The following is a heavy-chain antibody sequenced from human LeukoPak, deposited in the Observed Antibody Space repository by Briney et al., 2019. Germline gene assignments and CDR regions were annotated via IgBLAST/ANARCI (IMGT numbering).Heavy chain of an antibody. CDR3: AREPPGYYYDSSGYYYLEDY. Sequence: PSETLSLTCTVSGGSISSYYGSWIRQPPGKGLEWIGYIYYSGSTYYNPSLKSRVTISVDTSKNQFSLKLSSVTAADTAVYYCAREPPGYYYDSSGYYYLEDYWGQGTLVTVSS. CDR2: IYYSGST. J-gene: IGHJ4*02. V-gene: IGHV4-59*12. CDR1: GGSISSYY. D-gene: IGHD3-22*01.